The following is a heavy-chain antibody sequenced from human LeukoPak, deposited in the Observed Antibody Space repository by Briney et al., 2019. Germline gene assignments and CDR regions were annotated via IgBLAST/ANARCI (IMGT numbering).Heavy chain of an antibody. D-gene: IGHD5-18*01. CDR1: GFTFNIYE. J-gene: IGHJ4*02. V-gene: IGHV3-48*03. Sequence: GGSLILSCAASGFTFNIYEMKWVRPAPGKGPEWISYISSSGRSIYYAASVKGRFTISRDNAKNSVYLQMNSLRVEDTAIYYCAKEDRAGNGLPFDSWGQGTMVTVSS. CDR3: AKEDRAGNGLPFDS. CDR2: ISSSGRSI.